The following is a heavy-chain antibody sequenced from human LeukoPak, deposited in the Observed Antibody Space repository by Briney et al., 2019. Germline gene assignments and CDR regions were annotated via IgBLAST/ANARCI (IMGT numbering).Heavy chain of an antibody. Sequence: PSETLSLTCAVYGGSFSGYYWSWIRQRPGKGLEWIGEINHSGSTNYNPSLKSQVTISVDTSKNQFSLKLSSVTAADTAVYYCAREGVAAHDAFDIWGQGAMVTVSS. CDR1: GGSFSGYY. D-gene: IGHD2-15*01. J-gene: IGHJ3*02. CDR2: INHSGST. CDR3: AREGVAAHDAFDI. V-gene: IGHV4-34*01.